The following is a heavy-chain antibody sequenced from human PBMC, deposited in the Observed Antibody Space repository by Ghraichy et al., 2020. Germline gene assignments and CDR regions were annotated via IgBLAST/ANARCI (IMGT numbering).Heavy chain of an antibody. Sequence: SQTLSLTCTVSGGSISGGTYYWSWIRQHPGKGLEWIGYIYYSGSTYYNPSLKSRVTISVDTSKNQFSLKLSSVTAADTAVYYCARDEGQGDSSYWGRGTLVTVSS. CDR3: ARDEGQGDSSY. D-gene: IGHD2-21*02. J-gene: IGHJ4*02. CDR1: GGSISGGTYY. V-gene: IGHV4-31*03. CDR2: IYYSGST.